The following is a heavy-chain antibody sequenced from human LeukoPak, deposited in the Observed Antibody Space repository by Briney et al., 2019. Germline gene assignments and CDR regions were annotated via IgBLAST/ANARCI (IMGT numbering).Heavy chain of an antibody. D-gene: IGHD6-19*01. CDR3: ARDDGQWLAFDY. CDR1: GFTFSSYS. J-gene: IGHJ4*02. V-gene: IGHV3-48*02. CDR2: ISSSSTI. Sequence: GGSLRLSCAASGFTFSSYSMNWVRQAPGKGLEWVSYISSSSTIYYADSVKGRFTISRDNAKNSLYLQMNSLRDEDTAVYYCARDDGQWLAFDYWGQGTLVTVSS.